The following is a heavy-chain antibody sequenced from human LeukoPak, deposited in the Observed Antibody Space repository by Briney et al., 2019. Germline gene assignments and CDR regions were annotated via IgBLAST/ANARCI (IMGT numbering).Heavy chain of an antibody. Sequence: SETLSLTCTVSGGSISSYYWSWIRQRAGKGLEWIGRIYTSGSTNYNPSLKSRVTMSVDTSKNQFSLKLSSVTAADTAVYYCARDCLFRSSQDYWGQGTLVTVSS. CDR2: IYTSGST. CDR1: GGSISSYY. CDR3: ARDCLFRSSQDY. D-gene: IGHD3-9*01. V-gene: IGHV4-4*07. J-gene: IGHJ4*02.